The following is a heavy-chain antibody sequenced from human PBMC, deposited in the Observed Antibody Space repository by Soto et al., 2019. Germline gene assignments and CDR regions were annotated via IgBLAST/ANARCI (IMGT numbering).Heavy chain of an antibody. Sequence: ASVKVSCKASGYTFTGYYMHWVRQAPGQGLEWMGWINPNSGGTNYAQKFQGRVTMTRDTSISTAYMELSRLRSDDTAVYYCARDGAPRAMDGMDVWGQGTTVTVSS. CDR2: INPNSGGT. CDR3: ARDGAPRAMDGMDV. D-gene: IGHD3-16*01. V-gene: IGHV1-2*02. J-gene: IGHJ6*02. CDR1: GYTFTGYY.